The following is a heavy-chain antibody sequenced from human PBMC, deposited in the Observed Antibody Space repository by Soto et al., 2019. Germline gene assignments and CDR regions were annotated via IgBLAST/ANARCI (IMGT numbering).Heavy chain of an antibody. D-gene: IGHD2-21*01. V-gene: IGHV3-30*03. CDR1: GVTLSNFG. J-gene: IGHJ4*02. CDR3: VGEVASGY. Sequence: QVQLVESGGGVVQPGRPLRLSCAASGVTLSNFGMHWVRQAPGKGLEWVAVISRDGSTMLYADSVKGRFTISRDSSRNTLYLQMSSLRAEDTAVYHCVGEVASGYWGQGTLVTVSS. CDR2: ISRDGSTM.